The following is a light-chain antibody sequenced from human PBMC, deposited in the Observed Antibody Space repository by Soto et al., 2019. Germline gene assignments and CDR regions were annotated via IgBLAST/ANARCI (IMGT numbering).Light chain of an antibody. CDR2: DAS. Sequence: EIVLTQSPATLSLSPGERVALSCRASQSVNNYLAWYQQKPGQAPRLLIYDASNRATGIPARFSGSGSGTDFTLTISSLEPEDFAVYYCQQRINWPLSFGGGTKVEIK. CDR3: QQRINWPLS. J-gene: IGKJ4*01. CDR1: QSVNNY. V-gene: IGKV3-11*01.